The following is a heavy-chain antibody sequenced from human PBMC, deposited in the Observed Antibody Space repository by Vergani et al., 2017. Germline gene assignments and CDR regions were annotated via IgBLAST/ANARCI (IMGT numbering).Heavy chain of an antibody. D-gene: IGHD3-22*01. CDR3: TRDGWGYYDSSGYHGY. V-gene: IGHV3-49*03. J-gene: IGHJ4*02. CDR2: IRSKAYGGTT. Sequence: EVQLVESGGGLVQPARSLRLSCTASGFTFGDYAMSWFRQAPGKGLEWVGFIRSKAYGGTTEYAASVKGRFTISRDDSKSIAYLQMNSLKTEDTAVYYCTRDGWGYYDSSGYHGYWGQGTLVTVSS. CDR1: GFTFGDYA.